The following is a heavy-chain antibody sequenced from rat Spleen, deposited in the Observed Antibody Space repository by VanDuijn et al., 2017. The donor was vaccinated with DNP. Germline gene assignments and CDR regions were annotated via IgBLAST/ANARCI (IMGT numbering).Heavy chain of an antibody. Sequence: EMQLQESGPGLVKPSQSLSLTCSVTGYSITNNYWGWIRKFPGNKVAWIGHISYRGSTTSNPSLKSRISVTRDTSKNQFFVQLNSITIEETATYYCARCSSYYCYFNYWGHGVMVTVSS. CDR1: GYSITNNY. CDR2: ISYRGST. J-gene: IGHJ2*01. CDR3: ARCSSYYCYFNY. D-gene: IGHD1-12*02. V-gene: IGHV3-1*01.